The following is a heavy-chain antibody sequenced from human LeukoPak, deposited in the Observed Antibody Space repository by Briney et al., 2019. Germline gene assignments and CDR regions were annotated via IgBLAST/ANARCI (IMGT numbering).Heavy chain of an antibody. D-gene: IGHD5-24*01. CDR2: ISGSGATI. CDR3: AKENRWQ. J-gene: IGHJ4*02. Sequence: GGSLRLSCAASGFXFSSYAINWVRQAPGKGLEWVSRISGSGATINYSDTVKGRFTISRDNSKNTLYLQMNSLRAEDTAVYYCAKENRWQWGQGTLVTVSS. V-gene: IGHV3-23*01. CDR1: GFXFSSYA.